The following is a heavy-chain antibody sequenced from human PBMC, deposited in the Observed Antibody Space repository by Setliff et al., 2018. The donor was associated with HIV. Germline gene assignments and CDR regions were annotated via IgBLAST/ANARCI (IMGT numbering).Heavy chain of an antibody. Sequence: SETLSLTCAVSAYSINRGYYWGWIRQPPGKGLEWIGSIYHSGSIYYNPSITSRVTISVDTSKNQFSLKLSSVTAADTAVYYCARHDGTYCGGDCYLLGYFDLWGRGTLVTVSS. CDR3: ARHDGTYCGGDCYLLGYFDL. CDR2: IYHSGSI. J-gene: IGHJ2*01. CDR1: AYSINRGYY. V-gene: IGHV4-38-2*01. D-gene: IGHD2-21*02.